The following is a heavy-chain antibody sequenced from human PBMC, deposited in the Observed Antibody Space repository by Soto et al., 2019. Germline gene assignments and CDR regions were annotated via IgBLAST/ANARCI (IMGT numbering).Heavy chain of an antibody. CDR1: GYTFTSYG. D-gene: IGHD3-22*01. CDR3: ARNTPFFESSGSADY. V-gene: IGHV1-18*01. Sequence: ASVKVSCKASGYTFTSYGISWVRQAPGQGLEWMGWISAYNGNTNYAQKLQGRVTMTTDTSTATAYMDLRNLTSDDTAFYYCARNTPFFESSGSADYWGQGTLVTVSS. CDR2: ISAYNGNT. J-gene: IGHJ4*02.